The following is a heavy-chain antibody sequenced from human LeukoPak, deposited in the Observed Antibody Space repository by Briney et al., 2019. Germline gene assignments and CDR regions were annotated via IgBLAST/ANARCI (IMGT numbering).Heavy chain of an antibody. J-gene: IGHJ4*02. V-gene: IGHV3-48*01. D-gene: IGHD6-19*01. Sequence: GGSLRLSCAASGFTFSSYSMNWVRQAPGKGLEWVSYISSSSSTIYYADSVKGRFTISRDNAKNSLYLRMNSLRAEDTAVYYCAKTKASGWYFGFDYWGQGTLVTVSS. CDR2: ISSSSSTI. CDR1: GFTFSSYS. CDR3: AKTKASGWYFGFDY.